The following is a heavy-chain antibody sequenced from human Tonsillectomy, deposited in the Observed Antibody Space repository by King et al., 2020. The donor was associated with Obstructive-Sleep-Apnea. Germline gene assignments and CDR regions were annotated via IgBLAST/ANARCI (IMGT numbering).Heavy chain of an antibody. CDR3: ARGGDAANAPDSFVI. CDR2: INHSGST. D-gene: IGHD2-15*01. V-gene: IGHV4-34*01. Sequence: VQLQQWGAGLLKPSETLSLTCAVYGGSFSGYYWSWIRQPPGKGLEWIGEINHSGSTNHNPSLKSRVAISVDTSKNQFSLKLNSVTAADTALYYCARGGDAANAPDSFVIWGLGTMVTVSS. J-gene: IGHJ3*02. CDR1: GGSFSGYY.